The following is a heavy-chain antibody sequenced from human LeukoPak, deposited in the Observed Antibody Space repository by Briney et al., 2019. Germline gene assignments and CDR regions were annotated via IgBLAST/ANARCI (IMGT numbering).Heavy chain of an antibody. D-gene: IGHD2-15*01. CDR2: IKSKTDGGTT. CDR3: TTRSQVYCSGGSCYSAVP. CDR1: RFTFSNAW. Sequence: PGGSLRLSCAASRFTFSNAWMSWVRQAPGKGLEWVGRIKSKTDGGTTDYAAPVKGRFTISRDDSKNTLYLQMNSLKTEDTAVYYCTTRSQVYCSGGSCYSAVPWGQGTLVTVSS. J-gene: IGHJ4*02. V-gene: IGHV3-15*01.